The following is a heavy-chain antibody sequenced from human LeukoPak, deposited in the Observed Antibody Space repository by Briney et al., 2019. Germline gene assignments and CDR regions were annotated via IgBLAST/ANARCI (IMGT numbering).Heavy chain of an antibody. V-gene: IGHV4-39*07. CDR1: GGSISSSSYY. D-gene: IGHD3-10*01. CDR3: AGDRTYGTDY. J-gene: IGHJ4*02. Sequence: PSETLSLTCTVSGGSISSSSYYWGWIRQPPGKGLEWIGSIYYSGSTYYNPSLKSRVTISVDTSKNQFSLKLTSVTAADTAVYYCAGDRTYGTDYWGQGALVTVSS. CDR2: IYYSGST.